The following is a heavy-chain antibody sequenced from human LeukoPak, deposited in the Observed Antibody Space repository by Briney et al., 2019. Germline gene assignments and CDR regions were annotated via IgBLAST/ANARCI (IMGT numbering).Heavy chain of an antibody. D-gene: IGHD5-18*01. CDR2: IFYSGDT. Sequence: SETLSLTCTVSGGSISSQYWNWLRQPPGKGLEWIGFIFYSGDTNYNPSLKRRVTFSVDTSKNQFSLKLSSVTAADTAVYYCARDRYIFAGPDAYYYMDVWGKGTTVSISS. CDR3: ARDRYIFAGPDAYYYMDV. CDR1: GGSISSQY. J-gene: IGHJ6*03. V-gene: IGHV4-59*11.